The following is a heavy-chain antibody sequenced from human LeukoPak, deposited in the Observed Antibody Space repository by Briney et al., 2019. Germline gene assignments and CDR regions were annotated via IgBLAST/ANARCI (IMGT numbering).Heavy chain of an antibody. D-gene: IGHD6-13*01. CDR3: ATSFGPVIAAAGTGAD. V-gene: IGHV3-23*01. CDR2: ISGSGSST. Sequence: GGSLRLSCAASGFTFRSYAVNWVRQAPGKGLEWVSVISGSGSSTYYADSVKGRFTISRDNSKNTLYLQMNSLRAEDTAVYYCATSFGPVIAAAGTGADWGQGTLVTVSS. J-gene: IGHJ4*02. CDR1: GFTFRSYA.